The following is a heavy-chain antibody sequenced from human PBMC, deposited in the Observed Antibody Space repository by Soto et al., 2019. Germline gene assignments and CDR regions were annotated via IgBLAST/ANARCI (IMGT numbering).Heavy chain of an antibody. Sequence: SETLSLTCTVSGGSVTSDEDYWTWIRQSPGKGLEWIGYISNSGSTGYNPSLKTRLSISVDRSKNQFTLRLTSVTAADTAVYFCASESGSTYGYFDHWGQGTQVTVSS. CDR3: ASESGSTYGYFDH. D-gene: IGHD5-18*01. V-gene: IGHV4-30-4*01. CDR2: ISNSGST. J-gene: IGHJ4*02. CDR1: GGSVTSDEDY.